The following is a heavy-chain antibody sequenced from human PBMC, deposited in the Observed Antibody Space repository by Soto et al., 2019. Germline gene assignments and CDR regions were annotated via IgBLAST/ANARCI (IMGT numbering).Heavy chain of an antibody. Sequence: ASVKVSCKASGYTFTSYDINWVRQATGQGLEWMGWMNPNSGNTGYAQKFQGRVTMTRNTSISTAYMELSSLRSEDTAVYYCARGAWEGSSWYEGSPNWFDPWGQGTLVTVSS. J-gene: IGHJ5*02. CDR1: GYTFTSYD. V-gene: IGHV1-8*01. D-gene: IGHD6-13*01. CDR3: ARGAWEGSSWYEGSPNWFDP. CDR2: MNPNSGNT.